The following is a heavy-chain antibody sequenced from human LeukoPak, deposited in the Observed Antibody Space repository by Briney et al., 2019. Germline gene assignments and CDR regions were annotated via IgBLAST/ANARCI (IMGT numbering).Heavy chain of an antibody. CDR1: GFTFSSYW. V-gene: IGHV3-74*01. CDR3: ARTYSSFDY. CDR2: INNDGSTT. D-gene: IGHD6-19*01. Sequence: GGSLRLSCAVSGFTFSSYWMHWVRQAPGEGLVWVSRINNDGSTTAYADSVKGRFTISRDNTKNTPYLQMNSLRAEDTAVYYCARTYSSFDYWGQGTLVTVSS. J-gene: IGHJ4*02.